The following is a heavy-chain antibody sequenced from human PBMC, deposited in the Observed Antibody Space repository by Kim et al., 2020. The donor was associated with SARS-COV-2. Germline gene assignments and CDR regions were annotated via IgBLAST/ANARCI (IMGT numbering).Heavy chain of an antibody. V-gene: IGHV4-59*08. D-gene: IGHD1-1*01. CDR2: T. CDR3: ARHGNDALVDY. J-gene: IGHJ4*02. Sequence: TNHTPPLKRRVTISVETSKNPFSLKLSAVTAADTAVYYCARHGNDALVDYWGQGTLVTVSS.